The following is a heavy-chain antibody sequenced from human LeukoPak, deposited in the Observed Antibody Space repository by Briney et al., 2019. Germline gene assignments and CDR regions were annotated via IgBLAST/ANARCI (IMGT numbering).Heavy chain of an antibody. CDR3: ARPGYRYGFLYY. CDR2: INHSGST. CDR1: GGSFSGYY. Sequence: SETLSLTCAVYGGSFSGYYWSWIRQPPGKGLEWIGEINHSGSTNYNPSLKSRVTISVDTSKNQFSLKLSSVIAADTAVYYCARPGYRYGFLYYWGQGTLVTVSS. D-gene: IGHD5-18*01. J-gene: IGHJ4*02. V-gene: IGHV4-34*01.